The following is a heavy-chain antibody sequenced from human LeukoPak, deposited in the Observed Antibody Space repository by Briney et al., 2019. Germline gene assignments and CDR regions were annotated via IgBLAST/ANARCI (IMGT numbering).Heavy chain of an antibody. CDR2: ISYDGSNK. CDR1: GFTFSSYA. Sequence: GRSLRLSCAASGFTFSSYAMHWVRQAPGKGLEWVAVISYDGSNKYYADSVKVRFTISRDNSKNTLYLQMNSLRAEDTAVYYCAREPQQGLAAYYFDYWGQGTLVTVSS. D-gene: IGHD6-13*01. V-gene: IGHV3-30-3*01. J-gene: IGHJ4*02. CDR3: AREPQQGLAAYYFDY.